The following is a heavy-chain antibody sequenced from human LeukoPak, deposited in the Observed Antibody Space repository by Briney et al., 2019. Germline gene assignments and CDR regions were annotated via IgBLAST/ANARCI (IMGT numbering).Heavy chain of an antibody. D-gene: IGHD6-13*01. Sequence: SQTLSLTCTVSGGSISSGGYYWRWIRQPPGKGLEWIGYIYYSGSTNYNPSLKSRVTISVDTSKNQFSLKLSSVTAADTAVYYCARGREYSSSSYEDAFDIWGQGTMVTVSS. CDR2: IYYSGST. CDR3: ARGREYSSSSYEDAFDI. V-gene: IGHV4-61*08. CDR1: GGSISSGGYY. J-gene: IGHJ3*02.